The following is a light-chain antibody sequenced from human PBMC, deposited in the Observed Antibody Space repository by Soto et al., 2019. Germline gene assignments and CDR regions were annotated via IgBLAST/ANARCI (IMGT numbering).Light chain of an antibody. CDR2: GAS. J-gene: IGKJ4*01. Sequence: ELVMTQSPATPSVSPGEGAPLSCRASQSVSSNLAWYQQKPCQAHRLIIYGASTRATGIPARFSGSGSGTEFTPTISSLQSEDFAVYYGQQYKNWPPLTFGGGTKVDIK. CDR1: QSVSSN. CDR3: QQYKNWPPLT. V-gene: IGKV3-15*01.